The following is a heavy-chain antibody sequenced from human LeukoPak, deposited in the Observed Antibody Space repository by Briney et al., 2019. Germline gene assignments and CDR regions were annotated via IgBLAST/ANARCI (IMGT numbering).Heavy chain of an antibody. CDR3: AKGALAAAGSGFEY. D-gene: IGHD6-13*01. CDR1: GFTFSSYA. V-gene: IGHV3-23*01. J-gene: IGHJ4*02. CDR2: ISGSGGST. Sequence: GGSLRLSCAASGFTFSSYAMSWVRQAPGKGLEWVSAISGSGGSTYYAGSVKGRFTISRDNSKNTLYLQMNSLRANDTALYYCAKGALAAAGSGFEYWGQGTLVTVFS.